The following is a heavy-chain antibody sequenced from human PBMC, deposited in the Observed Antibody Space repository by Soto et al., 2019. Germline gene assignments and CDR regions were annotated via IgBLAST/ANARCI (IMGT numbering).Heavy chain of an antibody. Sequence: GGSLRLSCAASGFTFSSYAMSWVRQAPGKGLEWVSAISGSGGSTYYADSVKGQFTISRDNSKNTLYLQMNSLRAEDTAVYYCAKHYYDSSGYYYYFDYWGQGTLVTVSS. V-gene: IGHV3-23*01. J-gene: IGHJ4*02. D-gene: IGHD3-22*01. CDR1: GFTFSSYA. CDR3: AKHYYDSSGYYYYFDY. CDR2: ISGSGGST.